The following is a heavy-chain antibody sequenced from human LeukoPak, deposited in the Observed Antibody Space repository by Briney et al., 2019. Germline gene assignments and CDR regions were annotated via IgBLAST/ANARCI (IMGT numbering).Heavy chain of an antibody. Sequence: PSETLSLTCTVSGGSISSSSYYWGWIRQPPGKGLEWIGSIYYSGSTYYNPSLKSRVTISADTSKNQFSLKLSSVTAADTAVYYCARDADTAMVTDYWGQGTLVTVSS. J-gene: IGHJ4*02. D-gene: IGHD5-18*01. V-gene: IGHV4-39*07. CDR2: IYYSGST. CDR3: ARDADTAMVTDY. CDR1: GGSISSSSYY.